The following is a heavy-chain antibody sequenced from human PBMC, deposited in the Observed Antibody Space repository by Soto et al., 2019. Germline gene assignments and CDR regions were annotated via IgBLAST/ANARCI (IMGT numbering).Heavy chain of an antibody. CDR1: GGTFSSYA. V-gene: IGHV1-69*12. Sequence: QVQLVQSGAEVKKPGSSVKVSCKASGGTFSSYAISWVRQAPGQGLEWMGGITPIFGTADYAQKFQGRVTITADESTSTAYMELSSLRSEDTAVYYCALHYGSGSNYYYYGMDVWGQGTTVTVSS. CDR3: ALHYGSGSNYYYYGMDV. CDR2: ITPIFGTA. J-gene: IGHJ6*02. D-gene: IGHD3-10*01.